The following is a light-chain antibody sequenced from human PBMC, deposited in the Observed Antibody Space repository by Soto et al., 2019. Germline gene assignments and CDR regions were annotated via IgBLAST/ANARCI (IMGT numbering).Light chain of an antibody. CDR1: SSDVGIYNI. J-gene: IGLJ1*01. V-gene: IGLV2-23*02. CDR3: CSYAGSSTYV. CDR2: EVT. Sequence: QSAQSHPASLSWSPGHSITISCTGTSSDVGIYNIVSWYQQLPGKAPRVLIYEVTKRPSGVSNRFSGSKSGNTASLTISGLKAEDAADYYCCSYAGSSTYVFGTGTKV.